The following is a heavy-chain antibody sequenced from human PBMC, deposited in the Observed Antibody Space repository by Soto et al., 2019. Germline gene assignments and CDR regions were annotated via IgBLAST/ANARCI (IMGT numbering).Heavy chain of an antibody. CDR1: GYSFTKYH. CDR3: ARVAGHKNARFDT. Sequence: GASVKVSCKASGYSFTKYHMHWVRQAPGQGLEWMGWINPGSGVTNQAQKFQGRVTMTRDTSITTTYMELNSLTSDDTAVYYCARVAGHKNARFDTWGQGALVTVCS. CDR2: INPGSGVT. J-gene: IGHJ4*02. V-gene: IGHV1-2*02. D-gene: IGHD1-1*01.